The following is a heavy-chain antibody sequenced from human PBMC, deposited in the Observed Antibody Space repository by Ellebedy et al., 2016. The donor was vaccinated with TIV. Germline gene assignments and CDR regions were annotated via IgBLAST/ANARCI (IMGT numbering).Heavy chain of an antibody. CDR2: INHSGST. CDR1: GGSFSDYY. D-gene: IGHD6-19*01. J-gene: IGHJ5*02. CDR3: ARGRPSSGWYFFSPYKSNWFDP. V-gene: IGHV4-34*01. Sequence: SETLSLTCGVSGGSFSDYYWNWIRQPPGKGLEWIGEINHSGSTNHNPSLKSRVTISVDTSKNQFSLKLSSVTAADTAVYYCARGRPSSGWYFFSPYKSNWFDPWGQGTLVTVSS.